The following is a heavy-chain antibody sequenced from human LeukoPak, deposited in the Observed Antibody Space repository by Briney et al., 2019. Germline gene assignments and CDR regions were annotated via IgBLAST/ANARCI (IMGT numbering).Heavy chain of an antibody. J-gene: IGHJ4*02. CDR1: GGSISSYY. Sequence: PSETLSLTCTVSGGSISSYYWSWIRQPPGKGLEWIGSIYYSGSANYNPSLKSRVTISVDTSKNQFSLKLSSVTAADTAVYYCARGTGYYQGATYYFDYWGQGTLVTVSS. D-gene: IGHD3/OR15-3a*01. CDR2: IYYSGSA. V-gene: IGHV4-59*01. CDR3: ARGTGYYQGATYYFDY.